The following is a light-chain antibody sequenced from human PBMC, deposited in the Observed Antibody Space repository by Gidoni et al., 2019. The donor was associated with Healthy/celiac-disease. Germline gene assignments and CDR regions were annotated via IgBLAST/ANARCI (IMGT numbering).Light chain of an antibody. V-gene: IGLV2-14*01. J-gene: IGLJ2*01. CDR1: SSDVGGYNY. Sequence: QSALTQPASVSGSPGQSITISCTGTSSDVGGYNYGSWYQQHPGKAPKLMIYEVSNRPSGVSNRFSGSKSGNTASLTISGLQAEDEADYYCSSYTSSSTLGVFGGGTKLTVL. CDR2: EVS. CDR3: SSYTSSSTLGV.